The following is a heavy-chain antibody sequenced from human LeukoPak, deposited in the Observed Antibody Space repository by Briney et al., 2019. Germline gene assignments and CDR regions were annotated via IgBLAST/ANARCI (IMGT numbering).Heavy chain of an antibody. V-gene: IGHV3-43*01. D-gene: IGHD3-3*01. J-gene: IGHJ4*02. CDR1: GFTFDDDT. Sequence: PGESLRLSCAASGFTFDDDTMHWVRQTPGRGLEWVSFMTWKCHWTNYVDSVKGRFTVSRDNSKPSLYLQMNSLRTEDTGLYHCASEVGYRSLGYLGQGTLVTASS. CDR3: ASEVGYRSLGY. CDR2: MTWKCHWT.